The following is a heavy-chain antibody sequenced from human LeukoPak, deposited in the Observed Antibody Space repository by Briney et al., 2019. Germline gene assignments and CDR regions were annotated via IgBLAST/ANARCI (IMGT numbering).Heavy chain of an antibody. CDR3: ARGFGRATVPGTFY. J-gene: IGHJ4*02. Sequence: GGSLRLSCAASRFTFSSYWMHWVSHAPGKGLVWVSRINSDGSSTSYADSVKGRFTISRDNAKNTIYLQMISLRAEDTAVYYCARGFGRATVPGTFYWGQGTLVTVSS. D-gene: IGHD6-19*01. V-gene: IGHV3-74*01. CDR2: INSDGSST. CDR1: RFTFSSYW.